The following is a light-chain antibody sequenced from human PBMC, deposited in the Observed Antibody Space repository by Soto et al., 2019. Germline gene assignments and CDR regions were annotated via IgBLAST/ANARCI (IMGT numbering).Light chain of an antibody. CDR1: QSVRSW. J-gene: IGKJ1*01. V-gene: IGKV1-5*03. Sequence: DIQMTQSPSTLSASVGDRVTITCRASQSVRSWLAWYQQKPGKAPKLLIYKASSLESGVPSRFSGRGSGTEFTLTISGLQPDDFAAYYCQQDDTYSAFGQGNKVE. CDR2: KAS. CDR3: QQDDTYSA.